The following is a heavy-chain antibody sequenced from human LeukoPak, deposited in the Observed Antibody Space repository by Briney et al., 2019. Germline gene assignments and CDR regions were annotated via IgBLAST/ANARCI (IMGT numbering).Heavy chain of an antibody. CDR1: GGSISSYY. CDR3: ARVAPDIVVVPAAIHWFDP. J-gene: IGHJ5*02. D-gene: IGHD2-2*01. V-gene: IGHV4-59*01. CDR2: IYYSGST. Sequence: PSETLSLTCTVSGGSISSYYWSWIRQPPGKGLEWIGYIYYSGSTNYNPSLKSRVTISVDTSKNQFSLKLSSVTAADTAVYYCARVAPDIVVVPAAIHWFDPWGQGTLVTVSS.